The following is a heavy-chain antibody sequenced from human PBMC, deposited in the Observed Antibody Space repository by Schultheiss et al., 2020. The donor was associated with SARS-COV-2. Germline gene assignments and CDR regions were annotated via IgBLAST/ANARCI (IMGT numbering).Heavy chain of an antibody. CDR3: ADFSSSWYWGAGY. CDR1: GGSFSSYY. CDR2: IYYSGST. D-gene: IGHD6-13*01. Sequence: SETLSLTCAVYGGSFSSYYWSWIRQPPGKGLEWIGSIYYSGSTYYNPSLKSRVTISVDTSKNQFSLKLSSVTAADTAVYYCADFSSSWYWGAGYWGQGTLVTVSS. J-gene: IGHJ4*02. V-gene: IGHV4-59*05.